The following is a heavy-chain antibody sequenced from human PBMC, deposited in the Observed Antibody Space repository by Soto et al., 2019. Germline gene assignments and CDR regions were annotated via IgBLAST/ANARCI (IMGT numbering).Heavy chain of an antibody. CDR2: IYWDDDK. Sequence: QITLKESGPTLVKPTQTLTLTYTFSGFSLSTNGVGVGWIRQPPGKALEWLALIYWDDDKRYSPSLKSRLTITKDTSKNRVVLTMTNMDPVDTATYYCAHSPRITMYDYWGQGTLVTVSS. CDR1: GFSLSTNGVG. V-gene: IGHV2-5*02. CDR3: AHSPRITMYDY. D-gene: IGHD3-10*02. J-gene: IGHJ4*02.